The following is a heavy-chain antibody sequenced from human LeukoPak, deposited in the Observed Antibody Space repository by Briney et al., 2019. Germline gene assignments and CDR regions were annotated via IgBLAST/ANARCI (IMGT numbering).Heavy chain of an antibody. CDR3: AKEYCSGGSCYGDAFDI. CDR1: GFTFSSYE. D-gene: IGHD2-15*01. Sequence: PGGSLRLSCAASGFTFSSYEMNWVRQAPGKGLEWVSYISSSGSTIYYADSVKGRFTISRDNAKNSLYLQMNSLRAEDTAVYYCAKEYCSGGSCYGDAFDIWGQGTMVTVSS. V-gene: IGHV3-48*03. J-gene: IGHJ3*02. CDR2: ISSSGSTI.